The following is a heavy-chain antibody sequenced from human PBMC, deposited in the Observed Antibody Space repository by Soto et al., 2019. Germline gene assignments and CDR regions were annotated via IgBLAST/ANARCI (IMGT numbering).Heavy chain of an antibody. V-gene: IGHV1-18*01. D-gene: IGHD2-15*01. J-gene: IGHJ4*02. Sequence: QIQLVQYGAEVKKPGASETVSCKASGYSFSTYGIGWVRQAPGQVLEWMGWISAYNGITNYAQKFQDRVTMTTETSTSTAYMDLRSLRADDSAVYFCASVRISGRTLYFDHWGQGTLVTVSS. CDR3: ASVRISGRTLYFDH. CDR1: GYSFSTYG. CDR2: ISAYNGIT.